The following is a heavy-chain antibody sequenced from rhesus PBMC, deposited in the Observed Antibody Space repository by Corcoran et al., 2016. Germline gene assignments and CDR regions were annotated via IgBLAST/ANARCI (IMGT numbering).Heavy chain of an antibody. CDR2: ISNGGGSK. Sequence: EVQLVVSGGGLAKPGGSLRLSCAAPGFTFSDYYMDWVRQVTGNGREWVSRISNGGGSKWYADSVTGRFTTSRENAKNRMYLLMNSLRVEGTAVCYCARDGAGPFDYWGQGVLVTVSS. CDR1: GFTFSDYY. D-gene: IGHD6-31*01. J-gene: IGHJ4*01. CDR3: ARDGAGPFDY. V-gene: IGHV3-178*01.